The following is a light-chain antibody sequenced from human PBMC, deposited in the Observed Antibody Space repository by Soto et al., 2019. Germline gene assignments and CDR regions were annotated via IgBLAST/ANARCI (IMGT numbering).Light chain of an antibody. J-gene: IGKJ2*01. V-gene: IGKV1-5*03. CDR1: QTISSW. CDR2: KAS. Sequence: DIPMTQSPSTLSASVGDRVTITCRASQTISSWLAWYQQKPGRAPKLLIYKASSLESGVPSRFSGRGSGTEFTLTISSLQSDDFATYYCQQYSSYYTFGQGTKLEIK. CDR3: QQYSSYYT.